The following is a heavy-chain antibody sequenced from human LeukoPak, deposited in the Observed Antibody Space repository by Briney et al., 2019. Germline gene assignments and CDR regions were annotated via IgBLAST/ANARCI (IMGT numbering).Heavy chain of an antibody. CDR2: ISYDGSNK. Sequence: GGSLRLSCAASGFTFSSYAMHWVRQAPGKGLEWGAVISYDGSNKYYADSVKGRFTISRDNSKNTLYLQMNSLRAEDTAVYYCARPGVYDSSGLDYWGQGTLVTVSS. D-gene: IGHD3-22*01. CDR3: ARPGVYDSSGLDY. J-gene: IGHJ4*02. V-gene: IGHV3-30-3*01. CDR1: GFTFSSYA.